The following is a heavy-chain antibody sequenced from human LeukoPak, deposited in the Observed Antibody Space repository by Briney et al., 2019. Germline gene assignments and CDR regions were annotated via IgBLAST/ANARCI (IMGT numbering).Heavy chain of an antibody. Sequence: GASVKVSCKASGYTFTSYGISWVRQAPGQGLEWMGWIIPILGIANYAQKFQGRVTITADKSTSTAYMELSSLRSEDTAVYYCASTTGEAARPRYFDYWGQGTLVTVSS. V-gene: IGHV1-69*10. CDR2: IIPILGIA. D-gene: IGHD6-6*01. CDR1: GYTFTSYG. CDR3: ASTTGEAARPRYFDY. J-gene: IGHJ4*02.